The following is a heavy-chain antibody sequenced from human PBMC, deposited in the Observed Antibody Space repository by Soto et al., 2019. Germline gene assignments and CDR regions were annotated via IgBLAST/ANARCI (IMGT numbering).Heavy chain of an antibody. CDR3: AKDMTLFGFLTYYYDSSGYYRLFGY. CDR1: GFTFSTYG. V-gene: IGHV3-30*18. J-gene: IGHJ4*02. D-gene: IGHD3-22*01. CDR2: ISYDGSNK. Sequence: QVQLVESGGGVVQPGRSLGLSCAASGFTFSTYGMHWVRQAPGKGLEWVAVISYDGSNKYYADPVKGRFTISRDNSKNTLYLQMNSLRAEDTAVYYCAKDMTLFGFLTYYYDSSGYYRLFGYWGQGTLVTVSS.